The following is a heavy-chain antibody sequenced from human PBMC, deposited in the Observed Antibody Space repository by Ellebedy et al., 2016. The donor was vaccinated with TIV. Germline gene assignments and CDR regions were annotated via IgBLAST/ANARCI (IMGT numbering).Heavy chain of an antibody. J-gene: IGHJ3*02. CDR3: ARPLGQRTYYYDSSGYYGGRSAFDI. Sequence: SVKVSCXASGGTFSSYAISWVRQAPGQGLEWMGGFIPIFGTANYAQKFQGRVTITADESTSTAYMELSSLRSEDTAVYYCARPLGQRTYYYDSSGYYGGRSAFDIWGQGTMVTVSS. CDR2: FIPIFGTA. D-gene: IGHD3-22*01. CDR1: GGTFSSYA. V-gene: IGHV1-69*13.